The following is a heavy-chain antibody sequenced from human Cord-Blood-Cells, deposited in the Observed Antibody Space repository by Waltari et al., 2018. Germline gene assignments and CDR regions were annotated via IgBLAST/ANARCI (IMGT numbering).Heavy chain of an antibody. Sequence: QVQLVQSGAEVKKPGASVKVSCKASGYTFTGYYMHWVRQAPGQGLEWMGWINPNSGGTNYAQKFQGWVTMTRDTSISTAYMELSRLRSDDTAVYYCARTSIVGATRYYYYGTDVWGQGTTVTVSS. CDR1: GYTFTGYY. V-gene: IGHV1-2*04. J-gene: IGHJ6*02. CDR3: ARTSIVGATRYYYYGTDV. CDR2: INPNSGGT. D-gene: IGHD1-26*01.